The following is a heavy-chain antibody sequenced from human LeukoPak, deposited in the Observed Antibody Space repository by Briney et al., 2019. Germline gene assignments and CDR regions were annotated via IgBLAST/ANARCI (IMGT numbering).Heavy chain of an antibody. Sequence: GSLRLSCAASGFTFSSYSMNWVRQPPGKGLEWIGEINRSGSTNYNPSLKSRVTISVDTSKNQFSLKLSSVTAADTAVYYCGIAVATGGFDYWGQGTLVTVSS. CDR1: GFTFSSYS. CDR2: INRSGST. CDR3: GIAVATGGFDY. V-gene: IGHV4-34*08. D-gene: IGHD6-19*01. J-gene: IGHJ4*02.